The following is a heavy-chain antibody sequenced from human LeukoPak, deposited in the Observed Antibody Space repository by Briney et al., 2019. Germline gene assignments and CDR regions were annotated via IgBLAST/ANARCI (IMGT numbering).Heavy chain of an antibody. CDR2: IYSGGST. Sequence: GGSLRLSCAASGFTVSSNYMSWVRQAPGKGLEWVSVIYSGGSTYYADSVKGRFTISRDNSKNTLYLQMNSLRAEDTAVYYCARLGELSTLYYFDYWGQGTLVTVSS. J-gene: IGHJ4*02. D-gene: IGHD3-16*02. CDR1: GFTVSSNY. CDR3: ARLGELSTLYYFDY. V-gene: IGHV3-53*01.